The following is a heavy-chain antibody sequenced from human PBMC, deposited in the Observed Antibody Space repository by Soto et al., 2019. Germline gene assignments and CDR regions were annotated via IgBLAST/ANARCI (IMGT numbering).Heavy chain of an antibody. J-gene: IGHJ5*02. CDR1: GGTFSSYT. D-gene: IGHD2-2*01. CDR3: ASLGYCSSTSCPKSGTWFDP. Sequence: GASVKVSCKASGGTFSSYTINWVRQVPGQGLEWMGRIIPILGIANYAQKFQGRVTITADKSTSTAYMELSSLRSEDTAVYYCASLGYCSSTSCPKSGTWFDPWGQGTLVTVSS. V-gene: IGHV1-69*02. CDR2: IIPILGIA.